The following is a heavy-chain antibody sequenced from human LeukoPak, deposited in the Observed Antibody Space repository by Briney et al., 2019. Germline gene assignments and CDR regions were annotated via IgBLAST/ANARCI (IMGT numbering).Heavy chain of an antibody. V-gene: IGHV1-2*02. J-gene: IGHJ4*02. D-gene: IGHD2-2*01. Sequence: ASVKVSCKASGYPFTGYYLHWVRQAPGQGLEWMGWINPNSGFTNYAQKFQGRVTMTRDTSISTAYMELSRLRSNDTAVYYCARLADCSSSSCRSFDYWGQGTLVTVSS. CDR3: ARLADCSSSSCRSFDY. CDR1: GYPFTGYY. CDR2: INPNSGFT.